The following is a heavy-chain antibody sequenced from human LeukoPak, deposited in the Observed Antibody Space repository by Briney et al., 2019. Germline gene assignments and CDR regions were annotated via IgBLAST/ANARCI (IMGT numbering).Heavy chain of an antibody. CDR3: ARDWQWQQLDGDAFDI. CDR2: IKQDGSEK. D-gene: IGHD6-13*01. Sequence: PGGSLRLSCAASGFTFSGYWMSWVRQAPGKGLEWMANIKQDGSEKYYVDSVKGRFTISRDNAKNSLFLQMNSLRAEDTAVYYCARDWQWQQLDGDAFDIWGQGTMVTVSS. V-gene: IGHV3-7*04. J-gene: IGHJ3*02. CDR1: GFTFSGYW.